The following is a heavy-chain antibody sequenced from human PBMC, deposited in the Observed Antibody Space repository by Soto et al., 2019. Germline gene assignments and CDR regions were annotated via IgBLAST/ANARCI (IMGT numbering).Heavy chain of an antibody. J-gene: IGHJ4*02. CDR2: IKPDGSET. V-gene: IGHV3-7*01. CDR1: GFRFSGYW. Sequence: PGESLKISCAASGFRFSGYWMSWVRQAPGKGLEWVATIKPDGSETYYVDSVRGRFTISRDNAKDSLYLQVKNLKAEDTGVYYCARDREEIFYSATYSVFDNWGQGTLVTVSS. CDR3: ARDREEIFYSATYSVFDN. D-gene: IGHD1-26*01.